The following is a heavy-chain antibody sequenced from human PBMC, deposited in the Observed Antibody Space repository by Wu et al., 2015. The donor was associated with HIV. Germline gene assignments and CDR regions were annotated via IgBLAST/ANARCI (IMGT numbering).Heavy chain of an antibody. D-gene: IGHD2-2*02. Sequence: QVQLVQSGAEVKKPGSSVKVSCKASGGTFSSYAISWVRQAPGQGLEWMGGIIPIFGTANYAQKFQGRVTITTDESTSTAYMELSSLRSEDTAVYYCVCSYCSSTSCYRGAVLVNFDYLGPGNAGHRLL. CDR3: VCSYCSSTSCYRGAVLVNFDY. CDR1: GGTFSSYA. CDR2: IIPIFGTA. V-gene: IGHV1-69*05. J-gene: IGHJ4*02.